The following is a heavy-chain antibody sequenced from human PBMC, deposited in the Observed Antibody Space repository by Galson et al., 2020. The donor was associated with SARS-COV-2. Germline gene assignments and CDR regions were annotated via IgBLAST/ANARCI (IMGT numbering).Heavy chain of an antibody. CDR2: VNHDGTT. V-gene: IGHV4-34*01. D-gene: IGHD3-3*01. J-gene: IGHJ1*01. Sequence: ETSETLSLTCAVYGGSLSGYYWSWIRQPPGKGLECIGEVNHDGTTNYKPSLQSRITMSLDTSKSQFSLKVTSVTAADTAVYYCARGPRSSSSFLRSHRPLKDFQHWGQGTLVTVSS. CDR3: ARGPRSSSSFLRSHRPLKDFQH. CDR1: GGSLSGYY.